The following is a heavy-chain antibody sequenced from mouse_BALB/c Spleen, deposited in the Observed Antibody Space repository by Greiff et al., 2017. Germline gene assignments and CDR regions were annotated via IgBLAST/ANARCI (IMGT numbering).Heavy chain of an antibody. CDR2: ISSGGSYT. V-gene: IGHV5-6-4*01. CDR1: GFTFSSYT. D-gene: IGHD1-1*02. CDR3: TREGMNGGYFDY. J-gene: IGHJ2*01. Sequence: EVKVVESGGGLVKPGGSLKLSCAASGFTFSSYTMSWVRQTPEKRLEWVATISSGGSYTYYPDSVKGRFTISRDNAKNTLYLQMSSLKSEDTAMYYCTREGMNGGYFDYGGKGTTLTVPS.